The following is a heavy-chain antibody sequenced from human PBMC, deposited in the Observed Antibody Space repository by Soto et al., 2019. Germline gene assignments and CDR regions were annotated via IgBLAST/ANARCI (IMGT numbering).Heavy chain of an antibody. CDR3: ARICGYNLGYYFDF. D-gene: IGHD5-12*01. Sequence: GGVLIFSWAASGFTLSDHYMTLIRPAPGKGLEWVSYISSRGTNIYYADSGKVRFTISRDNAENSLYLQMNSLRADDTAVYYCARICGYNLGYYFDFWGPGTLVTVSS. V-gene: IGHV3-11*01. CDR2: ISSRGTNI. CDR1: GFTLSDHY. J-gene: IGHJ4*02.